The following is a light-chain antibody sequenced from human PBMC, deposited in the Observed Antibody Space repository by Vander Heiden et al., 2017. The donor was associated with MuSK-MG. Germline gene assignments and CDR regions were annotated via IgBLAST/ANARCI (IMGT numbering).Light chain of an antibody. Sequence: DITMTPSPSSLSASVGDRVTITCRASQSISSYLNWYQQKPGKAPKLLIYAASSLQSGVPSRFSGSGSGTEFTLTISSLQPEDFATYYCQQSYSTPRTFGEGTKVEIK. J-gene: IGKJ4*02. CDR2: AAS. V-gene: IGKV1-39*01. CDR1: QSISSY. CDR3: QQSYSTPRT.